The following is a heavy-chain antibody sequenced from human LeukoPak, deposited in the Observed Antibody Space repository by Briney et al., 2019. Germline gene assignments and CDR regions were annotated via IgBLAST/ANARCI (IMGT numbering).Heavy chain of an antibody. D-gene: IGHD1-14*01. CDR1: GGSISSGGYY. J-gene: IGHJ6*02. V-gene: IGHV4-31*03. CDR2: IYYSGST. CDR3: ARDLTPYGMDV. Sequence: PSETLPLTCTVSGGSISSGGYYWSWIRQHPGKGLEWIGYIYYSGSTYYNPSLKSRVTISVDTSKNQFSLKLSSVTAADTAVYYCARDLTPYGMDVWGQGTTVTVSS.